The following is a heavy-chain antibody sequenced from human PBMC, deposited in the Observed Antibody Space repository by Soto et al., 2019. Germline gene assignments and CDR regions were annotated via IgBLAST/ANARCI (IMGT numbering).Heavy chain of an antibody. V-gene: IGHV3-64*01. CDR1: GFTFNRYA. Sequence: ELQLVESGGGLVQPGGSLRLSCAASGFTFNRYAMHWVRQAPGKGLAYVSAISSNGGSTYYAKNTLYLQMGSLRAEDMAVYYCARDTKSGSYSLDYWGQGTLVTVSS. CDR3: ARDTKSGSYSLDY. CDR2: ISSNGGST. J-gene: IGHJ4*02. D-gene: IGHD1-26*01.